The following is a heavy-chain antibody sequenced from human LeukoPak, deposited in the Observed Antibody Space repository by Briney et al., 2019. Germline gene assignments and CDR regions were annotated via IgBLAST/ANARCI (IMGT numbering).Heavy chain of an antibody. D-gene: IGHD1-26*01. Sequence: GGSLRLSRAASGFTFSSYAMSWVRQAPGKGLEWVSAISGSGGSTYYADSVEGRFTISRDNSKNTLYLQMNSLRAEDTAVYYCAKVSGGEVGATYGDAFDIWGQGTMVTVSS. CDR3: AKVSGGEVGATYGDAFDI. V-gene: IGHV3-23*01. CDR1: GFTFSSYA. J-gene: IGHJ3*02. CDR2: ISGSGGST.